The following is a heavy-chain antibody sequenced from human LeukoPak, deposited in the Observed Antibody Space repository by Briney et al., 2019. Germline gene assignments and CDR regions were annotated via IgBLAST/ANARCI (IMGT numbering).Heavy chain of an antibody. CDR1: GGSFSGYY. J-gene: IGHJ4*02. V-gene: IGHV4-34*01. D-gene: IGHD3-10*01. CDR2: INHSGST. CDR3: ARRSYYGSGSYFY. Sequence: SETLSLTCAVYGGSFSGYYWSWIRQPPGKGLEWIGEINHSGSTNYNPSLKSRVTISVDTSKNQFSLKLSSVTAADTAVYYCARRSYYGSGSYFYWGQGTLVTVSS.